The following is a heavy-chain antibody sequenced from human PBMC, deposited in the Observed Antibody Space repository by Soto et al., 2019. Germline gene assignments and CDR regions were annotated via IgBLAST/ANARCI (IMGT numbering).Heavy chain of an antibody. J-gene: IGHJ6*02. V-gene: IGHV1-69*13. CDR3: ARFRRVLLLSAMSVYYCYRIDF. Sequence: GASVKVSCKASGGTFSSYAISWVRQAPGQGLEWMGGIIPIFGTANYAQKFQGRVTITADESTSTAYMELSSLRSEDTAVYYCARFRRVLLLSAMSVYYCYRIDFWGQRTTDTVSS. CDR2: IIPIFGTA. D-gene: IGHD2-2*01. CDR1: GGTFSSYA.